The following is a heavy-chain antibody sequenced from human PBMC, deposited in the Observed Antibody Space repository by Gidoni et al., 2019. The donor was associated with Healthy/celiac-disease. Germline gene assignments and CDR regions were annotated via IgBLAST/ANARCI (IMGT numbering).Heavy chain of an antibody. Sequence: EVQLVESGGGLVQPGGSLRLPCPASGFTVSSNYMSWVRQAPGKGLEWVSVIYSGGSTYYADSVKGRFTISRDNSKNTLYLQMNSLRAEDTAVYYCASHDSTDWDYWGQGTLVTVSS. V-gene: IGHV3-66*04. CDR1: GFTVSSNY. D-gene: IGHD3-22*01. CDR3: ASHDSTDWDY. J-gene: IGHJ4*02. CDR2: IYSGGST.